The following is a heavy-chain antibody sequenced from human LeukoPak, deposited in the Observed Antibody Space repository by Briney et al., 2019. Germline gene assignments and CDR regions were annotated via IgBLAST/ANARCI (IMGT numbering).Heavy chain of an antibody. CDR1: GGSISNYY. CDR2: TYYSGST. CDR3: ARDGAGSSPLDDAFDI. V-gene: IGHV4-59*12. D-gene: IGHD1-26*01. J-gene: IGHJ3*02. Sequence: SETLSLTCTVSGGSISNYYWTWIRQPPGKGLECIGYTYYSGSTNYSPSLKSRVAISIDTSKNQFSLNLRSVTAADTAVYYCARDGAGSSPLDDAFDIWGQGTMVTVSS.